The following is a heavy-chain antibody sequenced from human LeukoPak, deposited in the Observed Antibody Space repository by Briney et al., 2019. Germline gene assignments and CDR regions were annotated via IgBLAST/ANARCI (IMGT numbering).Heavy chain of an antibody. Sequence: GGSLRLSCAASGFTFSDYYMSWIRQAPGKGLEWVSYISSSSSYTNYADSVKGRFTISRDNAKNSLYPQMNSLRAEDTAVYYCARDHSSGWVGYWGQGTLVTVSS. CDR2: ISSSSSYT. V-gene: IGHV3-11*06. CDR1: GFTFSDYY. J-gene: IGHJ4*02. CDR3: ARDHSSGWVGY. D-gene: IGHD6-19*01.